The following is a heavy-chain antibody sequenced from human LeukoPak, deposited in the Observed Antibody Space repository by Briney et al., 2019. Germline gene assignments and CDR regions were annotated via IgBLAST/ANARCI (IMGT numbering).Heavy chain of an antibody. Sequence: PSETLSLTCAVYGGSFSGYYWSWIRQPPGKGLEWIGEINHSGSTSYNPSLKSRVTISVDTSKNQFSLKLSSVTAADTAVYYCARDYRGIAAAGRRYYFDYWGQGTLVTVSS. J-gene: IGHJ4*02. CDR1: GGSFSGYY. D-gene: IGHD6-13*01. V-gene: IGHV4-34*01. CDR2: INHSGST. CDR3: ARDYRGIAAAGRRYYFDY.